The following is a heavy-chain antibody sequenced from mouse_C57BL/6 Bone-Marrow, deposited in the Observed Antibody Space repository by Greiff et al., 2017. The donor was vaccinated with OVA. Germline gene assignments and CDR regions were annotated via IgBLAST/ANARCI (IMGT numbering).Heavy chain of an antibody. Sequence: EVQLQQSGPELVKPGASVKISCKASGYTFTDYYMNWVKQSHGKSLEWIGDINPNNGGTSYNQKFKGKATLTVDKSSSTAYMELRSLTSEDSAVYYCASFITPYWGQGTTLTVSS. CDR3: ASFITPY. V-gene: IGHV1-26*01. J-gene: IGHJ2*01. CDR1: GYTFTDYY. CDR2: INPNNGGT. D-gene: IGHD1-1*01.